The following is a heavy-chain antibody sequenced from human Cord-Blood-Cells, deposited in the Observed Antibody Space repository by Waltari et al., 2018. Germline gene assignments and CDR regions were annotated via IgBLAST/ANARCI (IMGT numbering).Heavy chain of an antibody. V-gene: IGHV4-39*01. CDR3: ARLATFGGVIVDY. J-gene: IGHJ4*02. CDR1: GGSISSSSYY. D-gene: IGHD3-16*02. Sequence: QLQLQESGPGLVKPSETLSLTCTVSGGSISSSSYYWGWIRQPPGKGLEWIGSIYYSGSTYYNPSLKSRVTISVDTSKNQFSLKLGSVTAADTAVYYCARLATFGGVIVDYWGQGTLVTVSS. CDR2: IYYSGST.